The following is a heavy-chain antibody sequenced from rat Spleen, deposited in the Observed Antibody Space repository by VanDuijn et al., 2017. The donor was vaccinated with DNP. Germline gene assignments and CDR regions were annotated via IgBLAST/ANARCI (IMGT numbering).Heavy chain of an antibody. CDR1: GFTFSDYY. V-gene: IGHV5-25*01. CDR2: ITTSGDST. CDR3: ARGSTSIYWYFDF. J-gene: IGHJ1*01. Sequence: EVQLVESGGGLVQPGRSLKLSCAASGFTFSDYYMAWIRQVPGKGLEWVASITTSGDSTYSPDSVKGRFTISRDDAKSSLYLQMNSLKSEDTATYYCARGSTSIYWYFDFWGPGTMVTVSS. D-gene: IGHD5-1*01.